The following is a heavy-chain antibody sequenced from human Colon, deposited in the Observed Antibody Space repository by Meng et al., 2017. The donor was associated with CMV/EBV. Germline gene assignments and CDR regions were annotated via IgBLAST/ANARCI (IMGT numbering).Heavy chain of an antibody. Sequence: GESLKISCAASGFTFSDYYMTWVRQAPGKGLEWVAHISGDGRGTQYVDSVRGRFTISRDNAENALYLQMNSLRDDDTAVYYCVKYWGRALHIWGQGTKVTVSS. D-gene: IGHD3-16*01. CDR3: VKYWGRALHI. V-gene: IGHV3-7*01. CDR1: GFTFSDYY. CDR2: ISGDGRGT. J-gene: IGHJ3*02.